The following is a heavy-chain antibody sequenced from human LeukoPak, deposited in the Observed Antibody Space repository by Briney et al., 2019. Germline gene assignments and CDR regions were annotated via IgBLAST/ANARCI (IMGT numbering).Heavy chain of an antibody. CDR2: INPNSGGT. J-gene: IGHJ4*02. D-gene: IGHD3-16*02. V-gene: IGHV1-2*02. Sequence: ASVKVSCKASGYTFTGYYMHWVRQAPGQGLEWMGCINPNSGGTNYAQKFQGRVTMTRDTSISTAYMELSRLRSDDTAVYYCARDLVVTFGGVIVIEDGYYFDYWGQGTLVTVSS. CDR3: ARDLVVTFGGVIVIEDGYYFDY. CDR1: GYTFTGYY.